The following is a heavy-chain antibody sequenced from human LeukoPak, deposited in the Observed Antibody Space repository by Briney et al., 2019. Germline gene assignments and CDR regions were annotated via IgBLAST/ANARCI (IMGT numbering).Heavy chain of an antibody. D-gene: IGHD3-22*01. J-gene: IGHJ4*02. Sequence: GGSLRLSCAASGFTFSSYAMSWVRQAPGKGLEWVSAISGSGGSTYYADSVKGRFTISRDNSKNTLYLQMNSLRAEDTAVYYCAKDQSVVVVITASFDYWGQGTLVTVSS. CDR2: ISGSGGST. CDR1: GFTFSSYA. CDR3: AKDQSVVVVITASFDY. V-gene: IGHV3-23*01.